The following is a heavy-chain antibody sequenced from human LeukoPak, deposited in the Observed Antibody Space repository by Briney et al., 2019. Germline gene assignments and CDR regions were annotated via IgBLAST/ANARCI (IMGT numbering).Heavy chain of an antibody. CDR2: ISSSSSYI. J-gene: IGHJ4*02. CDR3: ARENRGGPTVTGGSFDY. Sequence: GGSLRLSCAASGFTFSSYSMNWVRQAPGKGLGWVSSISSSSSYIYYADSVKGRFTISRDSAKNSLYLQMNSLRAEDTAVYYCARENRGGPTVTGGSFDYWGQGTLVTVSS. CDR1: GFTFSSYS. D-gene: IGHD4-17*01. V-gene: IGHV3-21*01.